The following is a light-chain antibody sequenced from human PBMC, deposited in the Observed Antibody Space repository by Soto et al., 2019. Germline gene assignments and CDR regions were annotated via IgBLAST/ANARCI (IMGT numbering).Light chain of an antibody. CDR1: QSVSTN. V-gene: IGKV3-15*01. J-gene: IGKJ1*01. Sequence: EIVMTQSPATLSVSPGERGTLSCRASQSVSTNLAWYQQKPGQAPRLLIYDASTRATGIPARFSGSGSGTEFTLTISSLQSVDFAVYYCQQYKNWPETFGQGTKVDIK. CDR3: QQYKNWPET. CDR2: DAS.